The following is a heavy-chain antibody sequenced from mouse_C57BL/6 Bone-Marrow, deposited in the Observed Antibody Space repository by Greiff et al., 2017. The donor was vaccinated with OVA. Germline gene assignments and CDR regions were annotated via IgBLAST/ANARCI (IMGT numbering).Heavy chain of an antibody. V-gene: IGHV1-64*01. J-gene: IGHJ4*01. CDR1: GYTFTSYW. Sequence: QVQLQQPGAELVKPGASVKLSCKASGYTFTSYWMHWVKQRPGQGLEWIGMIHPNSGSTNYNEKFKSKATLTVDTSSSTAYMQLSSLTSEDSAVYYCERKDSSGYDYYAMDYWGQGTSVTVSS. CDR3: ERKDSSGYDYYAMDY. CDR2: IHPNSGST. D-gene: IGHD3-2*02.